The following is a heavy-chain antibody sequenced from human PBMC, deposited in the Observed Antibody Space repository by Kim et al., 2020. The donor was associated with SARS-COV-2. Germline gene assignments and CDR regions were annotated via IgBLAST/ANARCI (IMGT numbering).Heavy chain of an antibody. V-gene: IGHV6-1*01. CDR3: ARRSGDYGLGFDP. CDR2: TYYRSKWYI. D-gene: IGHD4-17*01. Sequence: SQTLSLTCTISGDSVSSNTVVWNWIRQSPSRGIEWLGRTYYRSKWYIDYAVSVKSRITINPDTSKNQFSLQLNSVTPEDTAIYYCARRSGDYGLGFDPWGQGTLVTVSS. CDR1: GDSVSSNTVV. J-gene: IGHJ5*02.